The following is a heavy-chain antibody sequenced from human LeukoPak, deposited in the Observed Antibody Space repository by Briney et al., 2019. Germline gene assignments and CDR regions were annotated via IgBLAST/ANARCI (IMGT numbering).Heavy chain of an antibody. V-gene: IGHV4-39*07. CDR3: ARDPLNYDILTGYPYY. CDR1: GGSISSSSYY. Sequence: PSETLSLTCTVSGGSISSSSYYWGWIRQPPGKGLEWIGSIYYSGSTYYNPSLKSRVTISVDTSKNQFSLKLSSVTAADTAVYYCARDPLNYDILTGYPYYWGQGTLVTVSS. D-gene: IGHD3-9*01. CDR2: IYYSGST. J-gene: IGHJ4*02.